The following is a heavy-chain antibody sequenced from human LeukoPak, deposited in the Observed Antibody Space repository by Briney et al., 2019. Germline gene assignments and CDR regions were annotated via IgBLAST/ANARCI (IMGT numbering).Heavy chain of an antibody. CDR3: ARGQDIVATIDYYYYMDV. CDR1: GYTFTGYY. CDR2: INPNSGGT. Sequence: ASVKVSCKASGYTFTGYYMHWVRQAPGQGLEWMGWINPNSGGTNYAQKFQGRVTMTRDTSISTAYMELSRLRSDDTAVYYCARGQDIVATIDYYYYMDVWGKGTTVTISS. V-gene: IGHV1-2*02. J-gene: IGHJ6*03. D-gene: IGHD5-12*01.